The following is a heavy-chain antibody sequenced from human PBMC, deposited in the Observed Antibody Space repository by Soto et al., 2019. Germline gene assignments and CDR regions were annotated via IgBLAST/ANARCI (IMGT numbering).Heavy chain of an antibody. D-gene: IGHD1-26*01. CDR3: ARFLVGATQQVAYYYGMDV. J-gene: IGHJ6*02. Sequence: KQSQTLSLTCAISGDSVSSNSAAWNWIRQSPSRGLEWLGRTYYRSKWYNDYAVSVKSRITINTDTSKNQFSLQLNSVTPEDTAVYYCARFLVGATQQVAYYYGMDVWGQGTTVTVSS. CDR2: TYYRSKWYN. CDR1: GDSVSSNSAA. V-gene: IGHV6-1*01.